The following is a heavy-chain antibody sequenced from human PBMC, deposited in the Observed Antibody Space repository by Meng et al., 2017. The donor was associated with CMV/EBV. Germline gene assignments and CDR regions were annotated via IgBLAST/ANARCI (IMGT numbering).Heavy chain of an antibody. D-gene: IGHD5-12*01. CDR1: GGSFSGYY. Sequence: SQTVSLTCAVYGGSFSGYYWSWLRQHPGKGLEWIGEINHSGSTNYNPSLKSRVTISVDTSKNQFSLKLSSVTAADTAVYYCARAWLFDYWGQGTLVTVSS. CDR3: ARAWLFDY. V-gene: IGHV4-34*01. CDR2: INHSGST. J-gene: IGHJ4*02.